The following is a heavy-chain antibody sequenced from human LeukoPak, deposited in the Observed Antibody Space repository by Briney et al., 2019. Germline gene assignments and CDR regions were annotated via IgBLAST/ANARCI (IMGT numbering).Heavy chain of an antibody. CDR3: ARSMGYCSSTSCYWGYYYYMDV. Sequence: TSETLSLTCAVYGGSFSGYYWSWIRQPPGKGLEWIGEINHSGSTNYNPSLKSRVTISVDTSKNQFSLKLSSVTAADTAVYYCARSMGYCSSTSCYWGYYYYMDVWGKGTTVTVSS. CDR2: INHSGST. J-gene: IGHJ6*03. V-gene: IGHV4-34*01. D-gene: IGHD2-2*01. CDR1: GGSFSGYY.